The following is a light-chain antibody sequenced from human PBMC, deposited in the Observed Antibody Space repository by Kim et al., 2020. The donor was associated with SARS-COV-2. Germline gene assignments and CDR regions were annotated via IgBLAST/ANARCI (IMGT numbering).Light chain of an antibody. CDR3: QQYSSYWT. CDR2: KAS. J-gene: IGKJ1*01. Sequence: DIKMTQSPSTLSASVGDRVTITCRASQSISSWLAWYQQKPGKAPKLLIYKASSLESGVPSRFSGSGSGTEFTLTISSLHPDDFATYYFQQYSSYWTFGQGTKVDIK. CDR1: QSISSW. V-gene: IGKV1-5*03.